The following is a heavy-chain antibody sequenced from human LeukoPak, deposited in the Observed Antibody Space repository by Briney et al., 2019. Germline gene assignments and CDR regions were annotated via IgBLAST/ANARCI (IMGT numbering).Heavy chain of an antibody. V-gene: IGHV4-4*02. CDR2: IYHSGST. Sequence: PSETLSLTCAVSGGSISSSNWWSWVRQPPGKGLEWIGEIYHSGSTNYNPSLKSRVTISVDKSKNQFSLKLSSVTAADTAVYYCARDVPPSGSYYATYYYYYYMDVWGKGTTVTVSS. CDR1: GGSISSSNW. D-gene: IGHD1-26*01. CDR3: ARDVPPSGSYYATYYYYYYMDV. J-gene: IGHJ6*03.